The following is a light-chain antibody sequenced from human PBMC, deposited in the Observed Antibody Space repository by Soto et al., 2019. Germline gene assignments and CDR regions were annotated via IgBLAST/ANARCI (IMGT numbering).Light chain of an antibody. CDR1: SSDVGRYNL. CDR2: EGN. V-gene: IGLV2-23*01. J-gene: IGLJ1*01. Sequence: QSALTQPASMSGSPGQSITISCTGTSSDVGRYNLVSWYQQYPGKAPKLMIYEGNERPSGVSNRFSGSTSGNTASLTISGLQAEDEADYYCCSHAGSSTHVFGTGTKLTVL. CDR3: CSHAGSSTHV.